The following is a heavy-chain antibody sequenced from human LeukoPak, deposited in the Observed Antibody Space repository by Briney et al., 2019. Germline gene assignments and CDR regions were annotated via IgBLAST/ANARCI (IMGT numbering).Heavy chain of an antibody. CDR3: ARTGDYGDYGMDAFDI. Sequence: SETLSLTCTVPGGSISSSSYYWGWIRQPPGKGLEWIGSIYYSGSTYYNPSLKSRVTISVDTSKNQFSLKLSSVTAADTAVYYCARTGDYGDYGMDAFDIWGQGTMVTVSS. D-gene: IGHD4-17*01. J-gene: IGHJ3*02. V-gene: IGHV4-39*01. CDR1: GGSISSSSYY. CDR2: IYYSGST.